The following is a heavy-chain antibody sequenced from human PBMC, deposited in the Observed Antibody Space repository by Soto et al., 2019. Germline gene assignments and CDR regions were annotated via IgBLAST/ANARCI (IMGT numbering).Heavy chain of an antibody. Sequence: SETLSLTCTVSGGSISSSSNYWGWIRQPPGKGLEWIGSIYYSGSTYYNPSLKSRVTISVDKSKNHFSLKVSSVTAADTAVYFCARTPRSISTGGIDFWGQGILVTVSS. CDR2: IYYSGST. D-gene: IGHD1-1*01. V-gene: IGHV4-39*07. CDR1: GGSISSSSNY. J-gene: IGHJ4*01. CDR3: ARTPRSISTGGIDF.